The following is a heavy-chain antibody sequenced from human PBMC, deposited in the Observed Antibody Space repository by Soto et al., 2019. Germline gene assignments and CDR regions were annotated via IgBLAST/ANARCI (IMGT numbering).Heavy chain of an antibody. V-gene: IGHV3-30-3*01. Sequence: GGSLRLSCAASGFTFSSYAMHWVRQAPGKGLEWVAVISYDGSNKYYADSVKGRFTISRDNSKNTLCLQMNSLRAEDTAVYYCARESRTDDAFDIWGQGTMVTVSS. J-gene: IGHJ3*02. CDR1: GFTFSSYA. CDR3: ARESRTDDAFDI. CDR2: ISYDGSNK.